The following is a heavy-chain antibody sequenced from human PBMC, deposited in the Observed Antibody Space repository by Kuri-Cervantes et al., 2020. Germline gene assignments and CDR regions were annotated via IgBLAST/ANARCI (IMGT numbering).Heavy chain of an antibody. V-gene: IGHV3-21*04. CDR2: ISSSSSYI. CDR1: GFTFSSYS. CDR3: AKGTGSGEYYYYGMDV. D-gene: IGHD3-10*01. Sequence: GGSLRLSCAASGFTFSSYSMNWVRQAPGKGLEWVSSISSSSSYIYYADSVKGRFTIPRDNSKNTLYLQMNSLRAEDTAVYYCAKGTGSGEYYYYGMDVWGQGTTVTVSS. J-gene: IGHJ6*02.